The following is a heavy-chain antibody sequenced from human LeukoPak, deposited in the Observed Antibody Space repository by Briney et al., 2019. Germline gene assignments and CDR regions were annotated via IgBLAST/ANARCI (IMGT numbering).Heavy chain of an antibody. CDR1: GFTFSSYA. J-gene: IGHJ4*02. CDR2: ISGSGGST. Sequence: GGSLRLSCAASGFTFSSYAMSWVRQAPGKGLEWVSAISGSGGSTYYADSVKGRFTISRNNSKNTLYLQMNSLRAEDTAVYYCAAGRGATAVGFDYWGQGTLVTVSS. CDR3: AAGRGATAVGFDY. D-gene: IGHD1-26*01. V-gene: IGHV3-23*01.